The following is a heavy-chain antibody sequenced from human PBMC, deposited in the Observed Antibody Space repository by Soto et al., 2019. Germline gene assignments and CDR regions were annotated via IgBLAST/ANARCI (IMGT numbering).Heavy chain of an antibody. CDR1: GGTFSSYT. Sequence: QVQLVQSVAEVKKPGSSVKVSCKASGGTFSSYTISWVRQAPGQGLEWMGRIIPILGIATYAQKFQGRVTITPDKSKSTAYMELSSLRCEDTAVYYCAGGDQLLEDAFDIWGQGTMVTVSS. CDR3: AGGDQLLEDAFDI. J-gene: IGHJ3*02. CDR2: IIPILGIA. V-gene: IGHV1-69*02. D-gene: IGHD2-2*01.